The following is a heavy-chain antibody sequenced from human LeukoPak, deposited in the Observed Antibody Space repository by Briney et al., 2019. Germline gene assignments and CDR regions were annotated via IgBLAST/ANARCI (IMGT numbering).Heavy chain of an antibody. CDR1: GYTFTSYG. Sequence: ASVKVSCKASGYTFTSYGISWVRQAPGQGLEWMGWISAYNGNTNYVQKFRGRVIMTTDTSTSTAYMELRSLRSDDTAVYYCARDQAFVRGDLDYWGQGTLVTVSS. D-gene: IGHD3-10*01. J-gene: IGHJ4*02. CDR2: ISAYNGNT. V-gene: IGHV1-18*04. CDR3: ARDQAFVRGDLDY.